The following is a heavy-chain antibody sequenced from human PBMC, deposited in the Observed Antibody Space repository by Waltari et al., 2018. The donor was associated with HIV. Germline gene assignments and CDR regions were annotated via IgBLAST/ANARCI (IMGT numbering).Heavy chain of an antibody. CDR3: ARDYGSGSYYNY. CDR1: GFNFDDYG. J-gene: IGHJ4*02. CDR2: INWNGGST. D-gene: IGHD3-10*01. V-gene: IGHV3-20*04. Sequence: EVQLVESGGGVVRPGGSLRLSCVASGFNFDDYGMSWVRQAPGKGVEWVSGINWNGGSTGYADSVKGRFSISRDNAKNSLYLQMNSLRVEDTALYYCARDYGSGSYYNYWGQGTLVTVSS.